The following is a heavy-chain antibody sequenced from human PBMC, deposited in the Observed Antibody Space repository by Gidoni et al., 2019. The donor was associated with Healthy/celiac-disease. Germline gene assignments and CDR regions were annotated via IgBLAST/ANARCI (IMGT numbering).Heavy chain of an antibody. J-gene: IGHJ6*02. V-gene: IGHV3-33*01. CDR3: ARDLCPIPCYGMDV. D-gene: IGHD2-21*01. Sequence: QVQLVESGGGVVQPGRSLRPSCAASGFTFSSYGMHWVRQAPGKGLEWVAVIWYDGSNKYYADSVKGRFTISRDNSKNTLYLQMNSLRAEDTAVYYCARDLCPIPCYGMDVWGQGTTVTVSS. CDR2: IWYDGSNK. CDR1: GFTFSSYG.